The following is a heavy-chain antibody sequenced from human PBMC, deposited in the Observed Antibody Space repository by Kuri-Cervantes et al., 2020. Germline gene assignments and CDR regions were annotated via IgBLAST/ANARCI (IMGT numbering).Heavy chain of an antibody. CDR1: GGTFSSYT. V-gene: IGHV1-69*02. J-gene: IGHJ6*02. D-gene: IGHD3-3*01. CDR2: IIPILGIA. Sequence: SVKVSCKASGGTFSSYTISWVRQAPGQGLEWMGRIIPILGIANYAQKFQGRVTITADKSTSTAYMELSSLRSEDTAVYYCARAPYDFWSGYYAQPSYYYGMDVWGQGTTVTVSS. CDR3: ARAPYDFWSGYYAQPSYYYGMDV.